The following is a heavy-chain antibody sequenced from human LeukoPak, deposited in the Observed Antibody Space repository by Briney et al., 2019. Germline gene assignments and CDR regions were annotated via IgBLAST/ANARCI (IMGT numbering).Heavy chain of an antibody. CDR2: IIPIFGTA. J-gene: IGHJ3*02. Sequence: GASVKVSCKASGGTFSSYAISWVRQAPGQGLEWMGRIIPIFGTANYAQKFQGRVTITTDESTSTAYMELSSLRSEDTAVYYCARKEVGAVHGAFDIWGQGTMVTVSS. V-gene: IGHV1-69*05. D-gene: IGHD1-26*01. CDR1: GGTFSSYA. CDR3: ARKEVGAVHGAFDI.